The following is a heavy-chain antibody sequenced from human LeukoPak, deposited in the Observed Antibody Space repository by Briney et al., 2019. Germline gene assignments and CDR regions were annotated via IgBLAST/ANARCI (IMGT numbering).Heavy chain of an antibody. V-gene: IGHV4-59*08. CDR3: ATKGHSGYYIY. Sequence: SETLSLTCTVSGGSISSYYWSWIRQPPGKGLEWIGYIYYSGSTNYKPSLKSRITISLDTSKNQLSLQLNSVTAADTAVYYCATKGHSGYYIYWGQGALVTVSS. CDR1: GGSISSYY. D-gene: IGHD3-22*01. J-gene: IGHJ4*02. CDR2: IYYSGST.